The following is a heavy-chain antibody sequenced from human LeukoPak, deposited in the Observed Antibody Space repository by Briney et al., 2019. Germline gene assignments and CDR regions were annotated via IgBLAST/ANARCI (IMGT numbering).Heavy chain of an antibody. J-gene: IGHJ1*01. V-gene: IGHV3-72*01. CDR1: GFTVSSNY. D-gene: IGHD2-15*01. Sequence: PGGSLRLSCAASGFTVSSNYMSWVRQAPGKGLEWVGLIRKKSDSYTTDYAASVKGRFTISRDDSTNSVYLQMSSLKSEDTAVYYCADIGSGGSNTRWGEGTVVTVST. CDR2: IRKKSDSYTT. CDR3: ADIGSGGSNTR.